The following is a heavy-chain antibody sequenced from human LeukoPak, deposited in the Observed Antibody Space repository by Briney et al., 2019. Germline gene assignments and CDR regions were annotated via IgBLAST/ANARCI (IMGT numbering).Heavy chain of an antibody. CDR1: GFSFSSYW. D-gene: IGHD4-23*01. CDR2: IKQDGSDK. CDR3: ARGGGHLDC. J-gene: IGHJ4*02. Sequence: GGSLRLSCAASGFSFSSYWMSWVRQAPGKGLEWVANIKQDGSDKYYLTSVRGRFTTSRDNAKNSLFLQMNSLRVEDTAVYYCARGGGHLDCWGQGTLVTVSS. V-gene: IGHV3-7*03.